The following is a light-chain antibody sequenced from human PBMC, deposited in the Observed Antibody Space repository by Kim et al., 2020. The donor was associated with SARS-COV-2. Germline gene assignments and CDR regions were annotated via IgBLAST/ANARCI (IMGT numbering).Light chain of an antibody. V-gene: IGKV1-39*01. CDR3: QQNYITPLT. J-gene: IGKJ4*01. CDR1: QSINTY. Sequence: SASVGDSVTITCRASQSINTYLNWYQHIPGKAPKILINGASSLQSGVPSRFSGSGSGTEFTLTITSLQPEDFETYYCQQNYITPLTFGGGTKLEI. CDR2: GAS.